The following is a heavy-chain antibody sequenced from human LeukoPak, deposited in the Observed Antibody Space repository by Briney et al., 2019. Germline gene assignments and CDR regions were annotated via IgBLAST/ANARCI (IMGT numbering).Heavy chain of an antibody. CDR1: GGSFSGYY. CDR3: ASTLGFFDY. J-gene: IGHJ4*02. D-gene: IGHD7-27*01. Sequence: SETLSLTCAVYGGSFSGYYWSWIRQPPGEGLEWIGEINHSGSTNYNPSLKSRVTISVDTSKNQFSLKLSSVTAADTAVYYCASTLGFFDYWGQGTLVTVSS. CDR2: INHSGST. V-gene: IGHV4-34*01.